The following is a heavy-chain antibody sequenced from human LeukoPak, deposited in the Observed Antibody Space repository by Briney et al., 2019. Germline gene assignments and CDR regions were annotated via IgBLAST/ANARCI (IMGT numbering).Heavy chain of an antibody. CDR1: GFTFKSYE. D-gene: IGHD3-10*02. CDR2: ISSSGSTI. CDR3: AELGITMIGGV. V-gene: IGHV3-48*03. J-gene: IGHJ6*04. Sequence: GGSLRLSCAASGFTFKSYEMHGVRHAPGKGLEGVSYISSSGSTIYYADSVKGRFTISRDNAKNSLYLQMNSLRAEDTAVYYCAELGITMIGGVWGKGTTVTISS.